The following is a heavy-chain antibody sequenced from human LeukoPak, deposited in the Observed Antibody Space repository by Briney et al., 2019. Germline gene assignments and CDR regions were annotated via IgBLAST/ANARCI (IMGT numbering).Heavy chain of an antibody. Sequence: GGSLRLPCAASGFTFDNYAMHWVRQAPGKGLEWLSIISWNSGYIGYADSVKGRFTISRDNAKKPLDLQMNSLRAEDTAFYYCAKVRGTYSSGYFFDYWGQGTLVTVSS. CDR2: ISWNSGYI. CDR1: GFTFDNYA. CDR3: AKVRGTYSSGYFFDY. J-gene: IGHJ4*02. V-gene: IGHV3-9*01. D-gene: IGHD6-19*01.